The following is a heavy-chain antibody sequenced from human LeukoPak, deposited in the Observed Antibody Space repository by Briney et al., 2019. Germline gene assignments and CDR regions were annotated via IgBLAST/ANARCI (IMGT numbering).Heavy chain of an antibody. J-gene: IGHJ4*02. CDR3: AKALRWVEGDSSIYRPLDF. CDR2: ISGDGKTT. V-gene: IGHV3-43*02. Sequence: GGSLRLSRTASGFTFKDYAMDWVRQAPGKGLEWISVISGDGKTTKSAASVEGRFTISRDNSRNSVFLQLNSLRTDDSALYYCAKALRWVEGDSSIYRPLDFWGQGTLVTVSS. CDR1: GFTFKDYA. D-gene: IGHD3-16*01.